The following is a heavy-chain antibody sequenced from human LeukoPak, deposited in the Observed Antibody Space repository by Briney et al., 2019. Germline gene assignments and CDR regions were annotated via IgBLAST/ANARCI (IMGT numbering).Heavy chain of an antibody. CDR2: IIPILGIA. Sequence: VASVKVSCKASGGTFSSYAISWVRQAPGQGLEWMGRIIPILGIANYAQKFQGRVTITADKSTSTAYMELSSLRSEDTAVYYCARGVGITIYPYYFDYWGQGTLVTVSS. CDR3: ARGVGITIYPYYFDY. J-gene: IGHJ4*02. D-gene: IGHD3-3*01. V-gene: IGHV1-69*04. CDR1: GGTFSSYA.